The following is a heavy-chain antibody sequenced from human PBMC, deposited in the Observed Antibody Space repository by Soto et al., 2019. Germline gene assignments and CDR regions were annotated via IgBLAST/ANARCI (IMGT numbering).Heavy chain of an antibody. J-gene: IGHJ6*02. CDR2: ISYDGSNK. CDR1: GFTFSSYG. D-gene: IGHD5-12*01. Sequence: QVQLVESGGGVVQPGRSLRLSCAASGFTFSSYGVHWVRQAPGKGLEWVAVISYDGSNKYYADSVKGRFTISRDNSKNTLYQQMNSLRTEDTAMYYCAKDRGHYHGVDVWGQGTTVTVSS. V-gene: IGHV3-30*18. CDR3: AKDRGHYHGVDV.